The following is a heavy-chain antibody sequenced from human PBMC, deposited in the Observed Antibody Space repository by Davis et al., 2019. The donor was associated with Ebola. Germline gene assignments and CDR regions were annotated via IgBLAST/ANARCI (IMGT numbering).Heavy chain of an antibody. CDR1: GFTFSSYW. J-gene: IGHJ6*04. V-gene: IGHV3-7*01. CDR3: AREDIVVVPAALYYYYYGMDV. D-gene: IGHD2-2*01. CDR2: IKQDGSKK. Sequence: GGSLRLSCAASGFTFSSYWMSWVRQAPGKGLEWVANIKQDGSKKYYVDSVKGRFTISRDNAKNSLYLQMNSLRAEDTAVYYCAREDIVVVPAALYYYYYGMDVWGKGTTVTVSS.